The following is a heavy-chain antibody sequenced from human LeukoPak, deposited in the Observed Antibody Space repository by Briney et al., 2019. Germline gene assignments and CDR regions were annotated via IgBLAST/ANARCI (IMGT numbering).Heavy chain of an antibody. J-gene: IGHJ3*01. Sequence: GGSLRLSCAASGFTFSRYWMSWVRQAPGKGLEWVANIKEDGSEKHYVDSVKGRFSISRDNAKNSVYLQMNSLRAEDTAVYYCARSGGGFWGQGTMVTVSS. CDR1: GFTFSRYW. CDR3: ARSGGGF. V-gene: IGHV3-7*01. D-gene: IGHD4-23*01. CDR2: IKEDGSEK.